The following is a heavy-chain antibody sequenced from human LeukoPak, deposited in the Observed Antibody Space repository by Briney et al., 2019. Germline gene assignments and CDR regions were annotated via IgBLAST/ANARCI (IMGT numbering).Heavy chain of an antibody. Sequence: GGSLRLSCAASGFTFDDYAMHWVRQAPGKGLEWVSLISWDGGSTYYADSVKGRFTISRDNSKNSLYLQMNSLRAEDTALYYCAKDIWRGGYVAGYLDYWGQGTLVTVSS. CDR2: ISWDGGST. CDR3: AKDIWRGGYVAGYLDY. D-gene: IGHD3-3*01. CDR1: GFTFDDYA. V-gene: IGHV3-43D*03. J-gene: IGHJ4*02.